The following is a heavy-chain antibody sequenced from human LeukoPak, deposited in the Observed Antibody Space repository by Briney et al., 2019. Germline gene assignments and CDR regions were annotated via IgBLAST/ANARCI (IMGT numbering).Heavy chain of an antibody. V-gene: IGHV4-39*07. D-gene: IGHD6-6*01. J-gene: IGHJ4*02. CDR2: MYHSGSS. Sequence: SETLSLTCTVSGGSISSGDSYWGWIRQPPGKGLEWIGSMYHSGSSYYNPSLKSRVTISVDTSKNQFSLKLSSVTAADTAVYYCAREVIAAPPSPAYFDYWGQGTLVTVSS. CDR3: AREVIAAPPSPAYFDY. CDR1: GGSISSGDSY.